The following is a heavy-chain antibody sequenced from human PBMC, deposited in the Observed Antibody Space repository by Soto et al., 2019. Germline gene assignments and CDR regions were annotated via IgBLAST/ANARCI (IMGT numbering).Heavy chain of an antibody. CDR1: GGTSTIYT. J-gene: IGHJ4*02. D-gene: IGHD6-19*01. Sequence: QVQLVQSGAEVKKPGASLRVSCETSGGTSTIYTITWVRQAPGQGLQWMGRIVPTLRITNYAQEFQGRLTITADSSTSTAHIELTTLTYEDTALYYHATDKCWAGRVGVHSWGQATLVTVYS. V-gene: IGHV1-69*08. CDR3: ATDKCWAGRVGVHS. CDR2: IVPTLRIT.